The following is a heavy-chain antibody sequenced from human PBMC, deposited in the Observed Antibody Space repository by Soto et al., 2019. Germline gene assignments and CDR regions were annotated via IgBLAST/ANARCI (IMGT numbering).Heavy chain of an antibody. D-gene: IGHD3-10*01. V-gene: IGHV4-39*01. CDR3: ARGDFGSGSYYNPTPTWFAP. CDR2: IYFSGTT. CDR1: GGSIRSSSYY. Sequence: PSETLSLTCTVSGGSIRSSSYYWGWIRQPPEKGLEWIGSIYFSGTTYFNPSLKSRLTMSVDTSRNQFSLKLSSVTAADTAMYYCARGDFGSGSYYNPTPTWFAPWGQGNMVTVS. J-gene: IGHJ5*02.